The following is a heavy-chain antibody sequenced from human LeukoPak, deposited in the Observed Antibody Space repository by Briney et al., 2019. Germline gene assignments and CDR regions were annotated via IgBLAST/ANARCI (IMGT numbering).Heavy chain of an antibody. CDR2: ISYDGSNK. CDR3: AKDLGIGGSGF. V-gene: IGHV3-30*04. D-gene: IGHD3-22*01. CDR1: GFTFSSYA. J-gene: IGHJ4*02. Sequence: PGGSLRLSCAASGFTFSSYAMHWVRQAPGKGLEWVAVISYDGSNKYYADSVKGRFTISRDNSKNTLYLQMNSLRAEDTALYYCAKDLGIGGSGFWGQGTLVTVSS.